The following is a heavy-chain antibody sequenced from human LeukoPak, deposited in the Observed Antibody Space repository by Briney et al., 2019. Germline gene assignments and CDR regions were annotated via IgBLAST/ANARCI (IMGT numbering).Heavy chain of an antibody. CDR2: INPTGGSK. V-gene: IGHV1-46*01. D-gene: IGHD6-19*01. Sequence: ASVKVSCKASGYTFTGYYMHWVRQAPGEGLEWMGVINPTGGSKSYAQKFQGRVTITTDTSTSTAYMELRSLRSDDTAMYYCARDHGSPYSSGWYIGKNWFDPWGQGTLVTVSS. CDR3: ARDHGSPYSSGWYIGKNWFDP. CDR1: GYTFTGYY. J-gene: IGHJ5*02.